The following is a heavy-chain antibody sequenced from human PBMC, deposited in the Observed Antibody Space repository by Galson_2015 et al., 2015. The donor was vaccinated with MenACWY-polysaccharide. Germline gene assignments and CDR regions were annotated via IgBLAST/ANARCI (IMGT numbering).Heavy chain of an antibody. J-gene: IGHJ5*02. CDR3: ARSLGYSDSAFDNGRDVDRRFDP. CDR2: IHSRGST. V-gene: IGHV4-61*02. D-gene: IGHD5-12*01. Sequence: LSLTCSVSGGSISTGSSYWSWIRQPAGKGLEWIGRIHSRGSTDYSPSLKSRVTISTDTSRNQLSLKLSSVTAADTAVYYCARSLGYSDSAFDNGRDVDRRFDPWGQGTLVTVPS. CDR1: GGSISTGSSY.